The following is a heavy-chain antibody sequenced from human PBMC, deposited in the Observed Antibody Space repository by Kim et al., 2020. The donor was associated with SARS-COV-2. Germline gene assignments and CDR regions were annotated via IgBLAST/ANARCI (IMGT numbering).Heavy chain of an antibody. CDR2: IYYSGST. J-gene: IGHJ6*02. D-gene: IGHD3-10*01. V-gene: IGHV4-30-2*01. Sequence: SETLSLTCAVSGGSISSGGYSWSWIRQPPGKGLEWIGYIYYSGSTYYNPSLKSRVTISVDRSKNQFSLKLSSVTAADTAVYYCAGKTGGSGSYYKDYYYGMDVWGQGTTVTVSS. CDR3: AGKTGGSGSYYKDYYYGMDV. CDR1: GGSISSGGYS.